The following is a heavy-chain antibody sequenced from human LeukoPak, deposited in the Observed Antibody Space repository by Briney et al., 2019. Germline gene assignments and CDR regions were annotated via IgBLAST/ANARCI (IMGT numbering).Heavy chain of an antibody. D-gene: IGHD1-26*01. CDR3: ARARFRSIVGAISEVNY. J-gene: IGHJ4*02. CDR2: INPNSGGT. V-gene: IGHV1-2*02. CDR1: GYTFIGYY. Sequence: GASVKVSCKASGYTFIGYYMHWVRRAPGQGLEWMGWINPNSGGTNYAQKFQGRVTMTRDTSISTAYMELSRLRSDDTAVYYCARARFRSIVGAISEVNYWGQGTLVTVSS.